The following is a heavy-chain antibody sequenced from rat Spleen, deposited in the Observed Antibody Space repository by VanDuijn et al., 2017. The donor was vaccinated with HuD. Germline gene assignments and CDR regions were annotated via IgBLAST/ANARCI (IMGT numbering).Heavy chain of an antibody. Sequence: EVQLVESGGGLVQPGRSLKLSCAASGFTFRNYDMAWVRQAPTKGLEWVASISPSGGSTYYRVSVKGRFTASRDNAKSTLYLQMDSLRSEDTATYYCARTNSPYYYVMDAWGQGTSVTVSS. CDR1: GFTFRNYD. J-gene: IGHJ4*01. CDR2: ISPSGGST. CDR3: ARTNSPYYYVMDA. V-gene: IGHV5-25*01.